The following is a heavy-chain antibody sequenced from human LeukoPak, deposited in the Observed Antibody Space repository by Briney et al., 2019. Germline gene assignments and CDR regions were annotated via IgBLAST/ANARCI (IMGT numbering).Heavy chain of an antibody. Sequence: SQTLSLTCTVSGGSISSGDYYWSWIRQPPGKGLEWIGYIYYSGSTCYNPSLKSRVTISVDTSKNQFSLKLSSVTAADTAVYYCARDQYCSGGSCYHYYGMDVWGQGTTVTVSS. CDR1: GGSISSGDYY. V-gene: IGHV4-30-4*01. D-gene: IGHD2-15*01. CDR2: IYYSGST. CDR3: ARDQYCSGGSCYHYYGMDV. J-gene: IGHJ6*02.